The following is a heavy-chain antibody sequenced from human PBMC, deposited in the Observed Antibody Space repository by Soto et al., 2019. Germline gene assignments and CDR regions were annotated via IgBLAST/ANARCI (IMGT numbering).Heavy chain of an antibody. CDR1: GYTFTSYG. J-gene: IGHJ6*02. V-gene: IGHV1-18*03. CDR3: ARERASGTYYDIFTDPNYYYYCMDV. CDR2: ISAYNGNT. D-gene: IGHD3-9*01. Sequence: QVQLVQSGAEVKKPGASVKVSCKASGYTFTSYGISWVRQAPGQGLEWMGWISAYNGNTNYAQKLQGRVTMTTDTATSTAYMALRSLRSDDMAVYSCARERASGTYYDIFTDPNYYYYCMDVWGQGTTVTVSS.